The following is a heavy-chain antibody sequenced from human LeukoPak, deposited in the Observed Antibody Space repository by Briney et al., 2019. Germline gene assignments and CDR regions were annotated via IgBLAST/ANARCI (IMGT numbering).Heavy chain of an antibody. Sequence: GGSLRLSCAASGFTFSSYTMNWVRQAPGKGLEWVSYISSGNSNIYYADSVKGRFTISRDNAKNSLYLQMNSLRAEDTAVYYCAKEGFALGLFDPWGQGTLVTVSS. D-gene: IGHD2-21*01. CDR1: GFTFSSYT. J-gene: IGHJ5*02. CDR2: ISSGNSNI. CDR3: AKEGFALGLFDP. V-gene: IGHV3-48*01.